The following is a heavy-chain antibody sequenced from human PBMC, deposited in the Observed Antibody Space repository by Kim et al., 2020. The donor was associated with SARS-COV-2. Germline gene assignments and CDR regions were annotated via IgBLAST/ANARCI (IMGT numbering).Heavy chain of an antibody. CDR3: ARGISGPTRDYYYGMDV. J-gene: IGHJ6*02. V-gene: IGHV1-18*01. CDR1: GYTFTSYG. CDR2: ISAYNGNT. Sequence: ASVKVSCKASGYTFTSYGISWVRQAPGQGLEWMGWISAYNGNTNYAQKLQGRVTMTTDTSTSTAYMELRSLRSDDTAVYYCARGISGPTRDYYYGMDVWGQGTTVTVSS. D-gene: IGHD2-15*01.